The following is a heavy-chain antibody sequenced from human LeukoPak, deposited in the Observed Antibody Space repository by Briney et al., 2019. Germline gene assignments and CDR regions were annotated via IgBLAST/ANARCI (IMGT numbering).Heavy chain of an antibody. V-gene: IGHV4-59*01. D-gene: IGHD3-9*01. CDR1: GGPISSYY. J-gene: IGHJ3*02. Sequence: PSETLSLTCTVSGGPISSYYWSWIRQPPGKGLEWIGYIYYSGSTNYNPSLKSRVTISVDTSKNQFSLKLSSVTAADTAVYYCARDHTYYDILTGYSFGAFDIWGQGTMVTVSS. CDR2: IYYSGST. CDR3: ARDHTYYDILTGYSFGAFDI.